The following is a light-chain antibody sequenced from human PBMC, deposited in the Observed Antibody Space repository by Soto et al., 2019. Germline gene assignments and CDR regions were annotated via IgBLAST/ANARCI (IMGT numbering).Light chain of an antibody. CDR3: QQRGYT. CDR2: DAS. J-gene: IGKJ2*01. Sequence: EIVLTQSPATLSLSPGERATLSCRASQSVSSYLAWYQQKPGQAPRLLIYDASTRATGIPARFRGSGSGTDFTLSISSLEPEHFAVYYCQQRGYTFGQGTKLEIK. V-gene: IGKV3-11*01. CDR1: QSVSSY.